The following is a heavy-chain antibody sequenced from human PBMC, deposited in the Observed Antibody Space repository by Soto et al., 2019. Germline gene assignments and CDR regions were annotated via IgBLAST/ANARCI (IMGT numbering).Heavy chain of an antibody. V-gene: IGHV5-51*01. CDR3: ARHYNGFDY. D-gene: IGHD3-10*01. J-gene: IGHJ4*02. CDR2: IFFGDSDT. Sequence: PGESLKISCKGSGYRITNNWIAWVRQMPGKGLEWMGVIFFGDSDTRYSPSFQGQVTLSVDKSISTAYLQWSSLTASDTAMYYCARHYNGFDYWGQGTPVTVS. CDR1: GYRITNNW.